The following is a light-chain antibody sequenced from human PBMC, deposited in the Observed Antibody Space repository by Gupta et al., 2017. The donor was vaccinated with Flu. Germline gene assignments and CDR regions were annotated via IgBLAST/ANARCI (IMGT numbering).Light chain of an antibody. V-gene: IGKV1-12*01. CDR2: AAS. CDR3: QQANSLPLT. CDR1: QDIRNW. J-gene: IGKJ4*01. Sequence: DIQMTQSPSSVSASVGDRVTITCRASQDIRNWLGWYQQKPGKAPKLLISAASTLQGGVPSRFSGSGFGTDFTLTITSLQPEDFATYFCQQANSLPLTFGGGTKVEIK.